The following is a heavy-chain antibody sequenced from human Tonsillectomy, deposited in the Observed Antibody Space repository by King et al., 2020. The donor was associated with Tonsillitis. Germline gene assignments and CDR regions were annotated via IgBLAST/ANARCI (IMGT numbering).Heavy chain of an antibody. V-gene: IGHV4-39*01. CDR3: ARQMIRYCSGGSCYLDY. J-gene: IGHJ4*02. D-gene: IGHD2-15*01. Sequence: QLQESGPGLVKPSETLSLTCTVSGGSISSSSYYWGWIRQPPGKGLEWSGSISYSGSTYYNPSLKSRVTISVDTSKNQFSLKLSSVTAADTAVYYCARQMIRYCSGGSCYLDYWGQGTLVTGSS. CDR1: GGSISSSSYY. CDR2: ISYSGST.